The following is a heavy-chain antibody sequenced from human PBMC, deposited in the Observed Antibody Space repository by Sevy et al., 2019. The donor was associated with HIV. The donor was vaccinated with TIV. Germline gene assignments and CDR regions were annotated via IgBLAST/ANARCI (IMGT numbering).Heavy chain of an antibody. CDR3: ARDREITFGGGDAFDI. CDR2: ITPFFGSA. J-gene: IGHJ3*02. Sequence: ASVKVSCKASGGTFDTDSISWIRQAPGQGPEWMGGITPFFGSANYAQKFQGRLTITADQSPRTAYLELSNPRSEDTAGYYCARDREITFGGGDAFDIWGQGTMVTVSS. V-gene: IGHV1-69*13. CDR1: GGTFDTDS. D-gene: IGHD3-16*01.